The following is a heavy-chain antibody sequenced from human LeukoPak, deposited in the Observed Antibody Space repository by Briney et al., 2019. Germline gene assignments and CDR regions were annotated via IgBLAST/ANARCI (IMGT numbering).Heavy chain of an antibody. V-gene: IGHV3-11*04. CDR3: ARGHDILTGYYRAFDY. Sequence: GGSLRLSCAASGFTFSDYYMSWIRQAPGKGLEWVSYISSSGSTIYYADSVKGRFTISRDNAKNSLYLQMNSLRAEDTAVYYCARGHDILTGYYRAFDYWGQGTLVTVSS. J-gene: IGHJ4*02. CDR1: GFTFSDYY. CDR2: ISSSGSTI. D-gene: IGHD3-9*01.